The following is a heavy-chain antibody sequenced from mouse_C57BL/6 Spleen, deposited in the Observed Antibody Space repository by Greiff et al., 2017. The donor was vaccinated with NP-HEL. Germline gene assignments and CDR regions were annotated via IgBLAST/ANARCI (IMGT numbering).Heavy chain of an antibody. V-gene: IGHV1-54*01. CDR2: INPGSGGT. CDR1: GYAFTNYL. CDR3: ARGGITTVVAGMDY. J-gene: IGHJ4*01. Sequence: VHLVESGAELVRPGTSVKVSCKASGYAFTNYLIEWVKQRPGQGLEWIGVINPGSGGTNYNEKFKGKATLTADKSSSTAYMQLSSLTSEDSAVYFCARGGITTVVAGMDYWGQGTSVTVSS. D-gene: IGHD1-1*01.